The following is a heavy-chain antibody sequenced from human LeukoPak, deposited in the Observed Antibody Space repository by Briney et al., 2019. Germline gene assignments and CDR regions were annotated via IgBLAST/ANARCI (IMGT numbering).Heavy chain of an antibody. Sequence: GASVKVSCKASGYTFTSYYMHWVRQAPGQGLEWMGWINPNSGGTNYAQKFQGRVTMTRDTSISTAYMELSRLRSDDTAVYYCARDIIVLPAAFYAFDIWGQGTMVTVSS. CDR1: GYTFTSYY. J-gene: IGHJ3*02. CDR3: ARDIIVLPAAFYAFDI. D-gene: IGHD2-2*01. V-gene: IGHV1-2*02. CDR2: INPNSGGT.